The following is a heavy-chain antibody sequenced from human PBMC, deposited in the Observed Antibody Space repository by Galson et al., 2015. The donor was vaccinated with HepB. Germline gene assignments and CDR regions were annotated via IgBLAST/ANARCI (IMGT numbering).Heavy chain of an antibody. J-gene: IGHJ4*02. CDR1: GYTFTSYY. CDR3: ARESGPMVRGGGIFDY. D-gene: IGHD3-10*01. Sequence: SVKVSCKASGYTFTSYYMHWVRQAPGQGLEWMGWISAYNGNTNYAQKLQGRVTMTTDTSTSTAYMELRSLRSDDTAVYYCARESGPMVRGGGIFDYWGQGTLVTVSS. CDR2: ISAYNGNT. V-gene: IGHV1-18*04.